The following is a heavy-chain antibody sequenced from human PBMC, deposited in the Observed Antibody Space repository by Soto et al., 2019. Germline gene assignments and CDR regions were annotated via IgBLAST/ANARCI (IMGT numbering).Heavy chain of an antibody. CDR2: IYYSGST. CDR3: ARHVAGYSSGLDY. J-gene: IGHJ4*02. D-gene: IGHD6-19*01. Sequence: SETLSLTCTVSGGSISSSSYYWGWIRQPPGKGLEWIGSIYYSGSTYYNPSLKSRVTISVDTSKNRFSLKLSSVTAADTAVYYCARHVAGYSSGLDYWGQGTLVTVPQ. CDR1: GGSISSSSYY. V-gene: IGHV4-39*01.